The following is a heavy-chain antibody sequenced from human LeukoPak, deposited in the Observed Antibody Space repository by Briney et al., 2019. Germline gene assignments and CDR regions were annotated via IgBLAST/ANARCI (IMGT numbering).Heavy chain of an antibody. D-gene: IGHD3-10*02. CDR2: ISSSGSTI. Sequence: GGSLRLSCAASGFTFSSNVMSWVRQAPGKGLEWVSYISSSGSTIYYADSVEGRFTISRDNAKNSLYLQMNSLRAEDTAVYYCAELGITMIGGVWGKGTTVTISS. CDR3: AELGITMIGGV. V-gene: IGHV3-48*03. CDR1: GFTFSSNV. J-gene: IGHJ6*04.